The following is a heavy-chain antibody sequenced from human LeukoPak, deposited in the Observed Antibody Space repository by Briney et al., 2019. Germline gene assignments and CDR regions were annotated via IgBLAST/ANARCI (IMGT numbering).Heavy chain of an antibody. Sequence: SETLSLTCTVSGGSISSSDYYWGWIRQPPGKGLEWIGNIYYSGSTYYNPSLKSRLTISVDTSKNQFSLKLSSVSAADTAVYYCARLPRGGVGSGGSCPNAFDIWGQGTMVTVSS. D-gene: IGHD2-15*01. CDR2: IYYSGST. J-gene: IGHJ3*02. CDR1: GGSISSSDYY. V-gene: IGHV4-39*01. CDR3: ARLPRGGVGSGGSCPNAFDI.